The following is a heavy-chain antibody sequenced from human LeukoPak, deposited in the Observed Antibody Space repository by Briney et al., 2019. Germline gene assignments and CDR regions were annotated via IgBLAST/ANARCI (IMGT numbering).Heavy chain of an antibody. Sequence: GGSLRLSCAASGFTFDDYAMHWVRQAPGKGLEWVSGISWNSGSIGYADSVKGRFTISRDNAKNSLYLQMNSLRAEDTALYYCAKAGAYDSSGSFDYRGQGTLVTVSS. J-gene: IGHJ4*02. V-gene: IGHV3-9*01. CDR2: ISWNSGSI. D-gene: IGHD3-22*01. CDR3: AKAGAYDSSGSFDY. CDR1: GFTFDDYA.